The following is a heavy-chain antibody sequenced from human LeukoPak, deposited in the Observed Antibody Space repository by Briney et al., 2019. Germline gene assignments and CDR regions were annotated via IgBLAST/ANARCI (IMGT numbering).Heavy chain of an antibody. CDR2: INPNSGGT. CDR1: GYTLTELS. J-gene: IGHJ4*02. V-gene: IGHV1-2*06. D-gene: IGHD1-26*01. CDR3: ARGVGANDY. Sequence: GASVKVSCKVSGYTLTELSMHWVRQAPGQGLEWMGRINPNSGGTNYAQKFQGRVTMTRDTSISTVYMELSRLRSDDTAVYYCARGVGANDYWGQGTLVTVSS.